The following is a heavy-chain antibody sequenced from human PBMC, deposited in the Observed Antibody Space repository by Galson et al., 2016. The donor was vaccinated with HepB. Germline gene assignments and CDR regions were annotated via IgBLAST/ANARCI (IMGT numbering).Heavy chain of an antibody. CDR3: TARAAK. J-gene: IGHJ4*02. CDR1: GFTFANAW. D-gene: IGHD2-15*01. Sequence: SLRLSCAASGFTFANAWMSWVRQAPGKGLEWVGRIRGKSDGGTTDYAAAVKGRFTISRDDSKNTLYLRMSSLTTEDTAVYYCTARAAKGGQGTLVTVSS. CDR2: IRGKSDGGTT. V-gene: IGHV3-15*01.